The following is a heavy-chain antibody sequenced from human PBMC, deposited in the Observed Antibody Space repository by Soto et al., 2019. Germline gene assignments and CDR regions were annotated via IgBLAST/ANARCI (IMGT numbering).Heavy chain of an antibody. J-gene: IGHJ6*02. CDR1: GFTFSSYG. CDR3: ARDRSSGHYGMDV. D-gene: IGHD1-26*01. CDR2: IWYDGSNK. V-gene: IGHV3-33*01. Sequence: QVQLVESGGGVVQPGRSLRLSCAASGFTFSSYGMHWVRQAPGKGLEWVAVIWYDGSNKYYADSVKGRFTISRDNSKNTLYLQMNSLRAEDTAVYYCARDRSSGHYGMDVWGQGTTVTVSS.